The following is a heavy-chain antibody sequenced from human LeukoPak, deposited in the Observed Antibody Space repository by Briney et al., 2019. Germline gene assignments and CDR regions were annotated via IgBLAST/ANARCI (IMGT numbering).Heavy chain of an antibody. J-gene: IGHJ5*02. V-gene: IGHV4-39*01. CDR1: GGSISSSSYY. D-gene: IGHD2-15*01. CDR3: ARHSSRFDP. Sequence: KTSETLSLTCTVSGGSISSSSYYWGWIRQPPGKGLEWIGSIYYSGSTYYNPSLKSRVTISVDTSKNQFSLKLSSVTAADTAVYYCARHSSRFDPWGQETLVTVSS. CDR2: IYYSGST.